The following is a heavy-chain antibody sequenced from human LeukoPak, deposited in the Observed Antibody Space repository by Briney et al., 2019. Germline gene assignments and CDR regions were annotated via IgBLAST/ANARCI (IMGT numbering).Heavy chain of an antibody. J-gene: IGHJ6*03. CDR1: GFTFSSYA. CDR2: ISSTGGTT. D-gene: IGHD2-15*01. V-gene: IGHV3-23*01. CDR3: AKNGDRGAYCTGGTCYPYFYYYMDV. Sequence: GGSLRLSCAASGFTFSSYAMSWVRQAPGKGLEWVSAISSTGGTTYYADSVKGRFTISRDNSKNTLYLQMNSLRAEDTAIYYCAKNGDRGAYCTGGTCYPYFYYYMDVWGKGTTVTI.